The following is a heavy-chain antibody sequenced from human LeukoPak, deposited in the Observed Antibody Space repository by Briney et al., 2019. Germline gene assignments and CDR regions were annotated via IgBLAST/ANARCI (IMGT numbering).Heavy chain of an antibody. Sequence: GGSLRLSCAVSGITLSNYGMSWVRQAPGKGLQWVAGISGSGGGTSYADSVKGRFTISRDNPKNTLYLQMNSLRAEGTAVYFCAKRGVVIRVILVGFHKEAYYFDSWGQGALVTVSS. D-gene: IGHD3-22*01. V-gene: IGHV3-23*01. CDR3: AKRGVVIRVILVGFHKEAYYFDS. J-gene: IGHJ4*02. CDR1: GITLSNYG. CDR2: ISGSGGGT.